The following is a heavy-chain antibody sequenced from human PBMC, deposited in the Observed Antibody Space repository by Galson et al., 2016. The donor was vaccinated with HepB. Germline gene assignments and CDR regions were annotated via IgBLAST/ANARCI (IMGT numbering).Heavy chain of an antibody. CDR2: ISGSSEAI. Sequence: SLRLSCAASGFTFSTYAMSWVRQAPGKGLEWVSGISGSSEAIYYADSVKSRFTISRDNSKNALYLQMNSLRAEDTAGYYGATRLRAPANWGQGAQVTVSS. CDR1: GFTFSTYA. D-gene: IGHD1-26*01. CDR3: ATRLRAPAN. V-gene: IGHV3-23*01. J-gene: IGHJ4*02.